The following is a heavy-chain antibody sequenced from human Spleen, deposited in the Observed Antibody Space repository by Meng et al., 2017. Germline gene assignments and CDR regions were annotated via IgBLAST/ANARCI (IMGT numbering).Heavy chain of an antibody. D-gene: IGHD1-26*01. CDR3: ARGPRIGTSNYYFDY. V-gene: IGHV5-51*01. Sequence: GESLKISCKVSGYSFTSYWIGWVRQMPGKGLEWMGIIYPGDSDTRYSPSFQGQVTISADKSISTAYLQWSSLKASETALYYCARGPRIGTSNYYFDYWGQGTLVTVSS. CDR1: GYSFTSYW. J-gene: IGHJ4*02. CDR2: IYPGDSDT.